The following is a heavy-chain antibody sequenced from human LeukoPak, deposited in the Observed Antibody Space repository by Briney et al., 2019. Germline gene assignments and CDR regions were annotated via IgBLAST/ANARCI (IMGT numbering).Heavy chain of an antibody. D-gene: IGHD2-8*01. CDR3: AGREEYCTNGVCYFWFDP. CDR2: IYYSGNT. J-gene: IGHJ5*02. CDR1: GGSISSYY. Sequence: SETLSLTCTVSGGSISSYYWSWVRQPPGKRLEWIGYIYYSGNTNYNPSPKSRVTISVDTSKNRFSLKLSSVTAADTAVYYCAGREEYCTNGVCYFWFDPWGQGTLVTVSS. V-gene: IGHV4-59*08.